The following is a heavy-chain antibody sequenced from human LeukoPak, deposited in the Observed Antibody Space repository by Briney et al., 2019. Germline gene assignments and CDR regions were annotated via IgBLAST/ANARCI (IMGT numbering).Heavy chain of an antibody. J-gene: IGHJ4*02. Sequence: SETLTLTCDVYGCSFSGYYWSWIRQPPGKGLEWIGEINQSGSTNYNPSLKSRVTITVETSNNQYSLKLRSVTDADTAVYYWARVRSSRWYSPRYYFDYWGQGTLVTVSS. V-gene: IGHV4-34*01. CDR3: ARVRSSRWYSPRYYFDY. CDR1: GCSFSGYY. D-gene: IGHD6-13*01. CDR2: INQSGST.